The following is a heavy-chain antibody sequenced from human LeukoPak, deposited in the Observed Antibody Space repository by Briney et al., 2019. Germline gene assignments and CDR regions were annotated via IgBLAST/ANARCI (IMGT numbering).Heavy chain of an antibody. CDR3: ARTVGYSSGFFDY. J-gene: IGHJ4*02. CDR1: GYTFTSYY. D-gene: IGHD5-18*01. CDR2: ISPSGGST. V-gene: IGHV1-46*04. Sequence: EASLKVSCKASGYTFTSYYLHWVRQAPGQGLEWMGIISPSGGSTSYAQKLQGRVTMTRDTSTSTVYMELSSLRSEDTAVYYCARTVGYSSGFFDYWGQGTLVSVS.